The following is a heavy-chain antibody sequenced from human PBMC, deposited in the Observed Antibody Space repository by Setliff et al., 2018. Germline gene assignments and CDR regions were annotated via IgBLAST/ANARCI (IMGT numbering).Heavy chain of an antibody. CDR2: TFYSGST. J-gene: IGHJ4*02. V-gene: IGHV4-39*01. Sequence: PSETLSLTCTVSGGSISIRGYYWGWLRQPPGKELEWIGSTFYSGSTYYNPSLKSRVSISVDTSKNQFSLRLSSVTAADTAVYYCARHSNSWPVDYWGQGTLVTVSS. CDR1: GGSISIRGYY. CDR3: ARHSNSWPVDY. D-gene: IGHD6-13*01.